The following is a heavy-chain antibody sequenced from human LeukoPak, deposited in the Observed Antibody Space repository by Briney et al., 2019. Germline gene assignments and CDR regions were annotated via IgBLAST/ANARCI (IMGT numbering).Heavy chain of an antibody. J-gene: IGHJ3*02. CDR3: ARVGYCSSTSCFQGAFDI. Sequence: SETLCLTCAVYGGSFSGYYWSWIRQPPGKGLEWIGEINHSGSTNYNPSLKSRVTISVDTSKNQFSLKLSSVTAADTAVYYCARVGYCSSTSCFQGAFDIWGQGTMVTVSS. D-gene: IGHD2-2*01. V-gene: IGHV4-34*01. CDR2: INHSGST. CDR1: GGSFSGYY.